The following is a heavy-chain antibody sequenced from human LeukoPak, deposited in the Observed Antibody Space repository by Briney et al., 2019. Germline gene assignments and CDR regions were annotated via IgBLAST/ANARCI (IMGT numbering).Heavy chain of an antibody. CDR1: GGSISSYY. CDR2: INHSGST. D-gene: IGHD6-19*01. J-gene: IGHJ4*02. Sequence: SETLSLTCTVSGGSISSYYWSWIRQPPGKGLEWIGEINHSGSTNYNPSLRSRVTISVDTSKNQFSLKLSSVTAADTAVYYCAIAPGSSGCPGDYWGQGTLVTVSS. CDR3: AIAPGSSGCPGDY. V-gene: IGHV4-34*01.